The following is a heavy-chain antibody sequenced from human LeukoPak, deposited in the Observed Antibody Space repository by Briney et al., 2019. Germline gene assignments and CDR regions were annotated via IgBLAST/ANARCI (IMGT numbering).Heavy chain of an antibody. J-gene: IGHJ4*02. CDR2: IIPIFGTA. V-gene: IGHV1-69*06. CDR3: ARATGANYHFDY. CDR1: GGTFSRYA. Sequence: SVKVSCKASGGTFSRYAISWVRQAPGHGLEWMGGIIPIFGTANYAQKFQGRVTITADKSTSTAYMELSSLRSEDTAGYYCARATGANYHFDYWGQGTLVTVSS. D-gene: IGHD7-27*01.